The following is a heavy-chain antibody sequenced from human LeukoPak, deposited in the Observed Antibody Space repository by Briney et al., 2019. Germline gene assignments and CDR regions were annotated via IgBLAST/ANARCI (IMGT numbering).Heavy chain of an antibody. Sequence: PSETLSLTCTVSGDSIRRGRSFWSWIRQHPVKGLQWIGYISSTGSAYYNPSLRSPATISQHTSKSQFSLKMISVTAADTAVYYCARGNDQMVSGYYFDYWGQGSLVTVSS. D-gene: IGHD1-1*01. CDR2: ISSTGSA. V-gene: IGHV4-31*01. CDR1: GDSIRRGRSF. J-gene: IGHJ4*02. CDR3: ARGNDQMVSGYYFDY.